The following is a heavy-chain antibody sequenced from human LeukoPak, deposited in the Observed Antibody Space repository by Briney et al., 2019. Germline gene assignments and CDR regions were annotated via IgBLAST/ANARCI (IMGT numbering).Heavy chain of an antibody. CDR3: ARDRDLRNYYYYMDV. CDR1: GYTFTSYG. D-gene: IGHD2-21*01. CDR2: ISAYNGNT. V-gene: IGHV1-18*01. Sequence: ASVKVSCKASGYTFTSYGISWVRQAPGQGLEWMGWISAYNGNTNYAQKLQGRVTVTTDTSTSTAYMELRSLRSDDTAVYYCARDRDLRNYYYYMDVWGKGTTVTVSS. J-gene: IGHJ6*03.